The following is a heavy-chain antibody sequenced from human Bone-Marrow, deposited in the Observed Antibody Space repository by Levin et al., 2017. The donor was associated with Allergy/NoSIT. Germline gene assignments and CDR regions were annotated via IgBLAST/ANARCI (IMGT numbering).Heavy chain of an antibody. V-gene: IGHV3-30*04. D-gene: IGHD2-21*02. J-gene: IGHJ3*01. CDR3: ARGVSPYCGDDCDDAFDV. CDR2: ISYDVRNE. Sequence: SCAASGFTFSDYVMHWVRQAPGKGLEWVAVISYDVRNEYYADSVRGRFTISRDNSQNTLYLQMNSVRTDCTAVYYCARGVSPYCGDDCDDAFDVWGQGTMVTVSS. CDR1: GFTFSDYV.